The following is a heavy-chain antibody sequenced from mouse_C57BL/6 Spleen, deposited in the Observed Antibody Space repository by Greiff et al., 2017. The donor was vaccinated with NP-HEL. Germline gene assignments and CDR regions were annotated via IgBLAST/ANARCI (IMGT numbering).Heavy chain of an antibody. CDR1: GYTFTSYW. CDR2: IHPNSGST. Sequence: QVQLQQPGAELVKPGASVKLSCKASGYTFTSYWMHWVKQRPGQGLEWIGMIHPNSGSTNYNEKFKSKATLTVDKSSSTAYMQLSSLTSEDSAVYYCARTGTSRMEAMDYWGQGTSVTVSS. CDR3: ARTGTSRMEAMDY. V-gene: IGHV1-64*01. J-gene: IGHJ4*01. D-gene: IGHD4-1*01.